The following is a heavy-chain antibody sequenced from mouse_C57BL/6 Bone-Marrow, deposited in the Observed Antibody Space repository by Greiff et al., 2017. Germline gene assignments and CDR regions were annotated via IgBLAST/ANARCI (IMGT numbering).Heavy chain of an antibody. D-gene: IGHD1-1*01. CDR2: NFPGSGST. Sequence: QVQLQQSGPELVKPGASVKISCKASGYTFTDYYINRVKQRHGQGLEWIGWNFPGSGSTYYNEKFKGKATLTVDISSSTAYMLLSSLTSEDSAVYFCARRDYGSRGYFDVWGTGTTVTVSS. CDR1: GYTFTDYY. J-gene: IGHJ1*03. V-gene: IGHV1-75*01. CDR3: ARRDYGSRGYFDV.